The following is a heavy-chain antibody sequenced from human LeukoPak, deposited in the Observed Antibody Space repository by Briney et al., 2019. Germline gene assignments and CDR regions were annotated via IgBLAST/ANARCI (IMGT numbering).Heavy chain of an antibody. CDR2: IIPILGTA. CDR1: GGTFSSYA. D-gene: IGHD5-18*01. Sequence: ASVKVSCKASGGTFSSYAISWVRQAPGQGLEWMGGIIPILGTANYAQKFQGRVTITTDESTSTAYMELSSLRSEDTAVYYCASRKGDTAMVHFDYWGQGTLVTVSS. V-gene: IGHV1-69*05. CDR3: ASRKGDTAMVHFDY. J-gene: IGHJ4*02.